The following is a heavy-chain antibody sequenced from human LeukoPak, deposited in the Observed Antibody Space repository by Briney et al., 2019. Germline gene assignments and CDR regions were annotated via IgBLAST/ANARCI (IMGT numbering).Heavy chain of an antibody. J-gene: IGHJ5*02. CDR1: GGSISSGSYS. CDR2: FYTSGST. Sequence: SETLSLTCTVSGGSISSGSYSWSWIRQPAGKGLEWIGRFYTSGSTNYNPSLKSRVAISVDTSKNQFSLKLSSVTAADTAVYYCAREVIAAHNWFDPWGQGTLVTVSS. CDR3: AREVIAAHNWFDP. V-gene: IGHV4-61*02. D-gene: IGHD6-6*01.